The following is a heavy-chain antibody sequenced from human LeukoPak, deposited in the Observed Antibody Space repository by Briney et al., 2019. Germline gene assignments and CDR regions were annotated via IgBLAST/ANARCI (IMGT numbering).Heavy chain of an antibody. CDR3: ARVVGGYYLDY. D-gene: IGHD1-26*01. CDR2: IYHRRNT. J-gene: IGHJ4*02. CDR1: GYSISSGYY. V-gene: IGHV4-38-2*01. Sequence: SETLSLTCAVSGYSISSGYYWGWIRQPPGRGLEWIGTIYHRRNTYYNPSLKSRVTISVDTSKNQFSLKVSSVTAAGTAVYYCARVVGGYYLDYWGQGTLVTVSS.